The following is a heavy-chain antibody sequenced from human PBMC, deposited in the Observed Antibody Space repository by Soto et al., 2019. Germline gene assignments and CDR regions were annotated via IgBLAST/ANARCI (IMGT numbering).Heavy chain of an antibody. CDR3: ASEGEGRTAYFDY. D-gene: IGHD3-16*01. Sequence: EVQLVESGGGLVEPGGSLRLSCAASGFTFSTYFMNWVRQAPGKGLEWVSSIIDSGNYMYYADSVKGRFIISRDNARNSLYLQMNSLTTEDAAVYYCASEGEGRTAYFDYWSQGALVTVSS. J-gene: IGHJ4*02. V-gene: IGHV3-21*01. CDR1: GFTFSTYF. CDR2: IIDSGNYM.